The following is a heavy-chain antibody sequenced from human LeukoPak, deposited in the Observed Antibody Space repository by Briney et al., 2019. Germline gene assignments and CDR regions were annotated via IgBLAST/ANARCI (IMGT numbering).Heavy chain of an antibody. CDR3: ARIVVVPAAIEYYFDY. CDR1: GGSISSSNW. CDR2: ICPSGST. J-gene: IGHJ4*02. Sequence: SETLSLTCAVSGGSISSSNWWSWVRQPPGKGLEWIGEICPSGSTNYNPSLKSRVTISVDKSKNQFSLKLSSVTAADTAVYYCARIVVVPAAIEYYFDYWGQGTLVTVSS. V-gene: IGHV4-4*02. D-gene: IGHD2-2*01.